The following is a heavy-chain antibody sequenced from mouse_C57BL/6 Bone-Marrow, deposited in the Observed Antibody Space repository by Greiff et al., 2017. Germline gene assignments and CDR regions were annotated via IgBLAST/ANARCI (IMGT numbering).Heavy chain of an antibody. J-gene: IGHJ3*01. CDR2: IYPESGST. V-gene: IGHV1-9*01. D-gene: IGHD1-1*01. CDR1: GYTFTGYW. Sequence: QVQLQQSGAELMKPGASVKLSCKATGYTFTGYWMQWVKQRPGHGLEWIGEIYPESGSTNYNEKFKGKATLTADKSSSTAYMQLSSLTTEASAFLESARWVYYWLAYWGQGTLVTVSA. CDR3: ARWVYYWLAY.